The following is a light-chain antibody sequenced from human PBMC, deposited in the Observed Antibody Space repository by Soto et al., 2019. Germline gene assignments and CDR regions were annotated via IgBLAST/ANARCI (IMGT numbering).Light chain of an antibody. CDR2: AAS. CDR1: QGISIW. J-gene: IGKJ4*01. Sequence: DTQMTQSPSSMSASVGDRVTITCRASQGISIWLAWYQQKPGKAPKLLIHAASSLQSGVPSKFSGSGSGTDFALVISSLQPEDFATYYCQQTNMFPLTFGGGTKVEIK. CDR3: QQTNMFPLT. V-gene: IGKV1-12*01.